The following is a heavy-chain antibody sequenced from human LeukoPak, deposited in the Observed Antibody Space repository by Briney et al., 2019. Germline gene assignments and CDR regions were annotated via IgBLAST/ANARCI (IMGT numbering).Heavy chain of an antibody. J-gene: IGHJ4*02. V-gene: IGHV1-2*02. D-gene: IGHD2-8*02. CDR2: IHPRRGDT. Sequence: GASVKVSCKTSGYSFTAFYIHWVRQAPGQGLEWMGWIHPRRGDTNYAQKFQGRVTMTRDTSISTAYLDLSSLRSDDTAVYHCVREESGGYFDYWGQGTLVTVSS. CDR1: GYSFTAFY. CDR3: VREESGGYFDY.